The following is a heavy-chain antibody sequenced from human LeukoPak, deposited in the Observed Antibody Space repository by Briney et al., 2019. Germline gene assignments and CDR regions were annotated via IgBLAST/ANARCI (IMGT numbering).Heavy chain of an antibody. CDR1: GDSVSSNSAA. V-gene: IGHV6-1*01. J-gene: IGHJ3*02. D-gene: IGHD6-13*01. Sequence: SQTLSLTCAISGDSVSSNSAAWHWIRQSPSRGLEWLGRTYYRSKWYNDYAVSVKSRITINPDTSKNQFSLQLNSVTPEDTAVYYCAREQLVRDDAFDIWGQGTMVTVSS. CDR2: TYYRSKWYN. CDR3: AREQLVRDDAFDI.